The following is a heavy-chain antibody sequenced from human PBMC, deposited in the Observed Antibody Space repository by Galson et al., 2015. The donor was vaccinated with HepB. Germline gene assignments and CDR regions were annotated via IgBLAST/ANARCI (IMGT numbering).Heavy chain of an antibody. J-gene: IGHJ4*02. CDR2: INDDGSST. D-gene: IGHD6-19*01. Sequence: SLRLSCAASGFTFSGYWMHWVRQVPGKGLVWVSRINDDGSSTTYADSVKGPFTISRDNAKNTLFLQMNSLRAEDTAVYYCARSRVERTVAGTFDSWGQGTLVTVSS. CDR1: GFTFSGYW. V-gene: IGHV3-74*01. CDR3: ARSRVERTVAGTFDS.